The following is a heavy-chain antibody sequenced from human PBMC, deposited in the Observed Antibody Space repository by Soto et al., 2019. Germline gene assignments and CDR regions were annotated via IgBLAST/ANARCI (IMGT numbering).Heavy chain of an antibody. CDR2: FFANDER. D-gene: IGHD3-10*01. CDR3: ARMMYYYASGYLQH. CDR1: GFSLNNSRMG. Sequence: QVTLKESGPVLVRPTETVTLTCTVSGFSLNNSRMGVSWIHQPTGKALEWLAHFFANDERSYNTSLKSRLTISNDTAKSQVVPTMTTMDPVDTATYYCARMMYYYASGYLQHLGQGTLVTVSS. J-gene: IGHJ1*01. V-gene: IGHV2-26*01.